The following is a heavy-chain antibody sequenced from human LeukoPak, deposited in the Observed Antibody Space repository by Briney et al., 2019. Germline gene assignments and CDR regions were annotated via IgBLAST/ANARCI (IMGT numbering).Heavy chain of an antibody. CDR1: GFTFSTYG. V-gene: IGHV3-33*06. CDR2: IWYDGSNK. Sequence: GGSLRLSCAASGFTFSTYGMHWVRQAPGKGLEWVAVIWYDGSNKYYADSVKGRFTISRGNSKNTLYLQMNSLRAEDTAVYYCAKANGGNNARFDYWGQGTLVTVSS. J-gene: IGHJ4*02. CDR3: AKANGGNNARFDY. D-gene: IGHD4-23*01.